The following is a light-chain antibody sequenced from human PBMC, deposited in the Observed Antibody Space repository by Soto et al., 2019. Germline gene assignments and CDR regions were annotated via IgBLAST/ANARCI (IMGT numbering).Light chain of an antibody. J-gene: IGLJ1*01. CDR3: CSYAGTYYV. CDR2: EVN. CDR1: SSDVGGYNY. Sequence: QSVLTQPPSASGSPGQSVTISCTGTSSDVGGYNYVSWCQQHPGKAPKIMIYEVNKRPSGVPDRFWGSKSGNTASLTISGLQAEDEAEYHCCSYAGTYYVFGTGTKVTVL. V-gene: IGLV2-8*01.